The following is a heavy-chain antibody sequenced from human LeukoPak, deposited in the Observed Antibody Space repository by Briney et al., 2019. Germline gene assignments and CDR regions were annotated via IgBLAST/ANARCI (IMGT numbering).Heavy chain of an antibody. CDR1: GGSFSGDY. Sequence: SETLSLTCAVYGGSFSGDYWSWIRQPPGKGLEWIGEINHSGSTNYNPSLKSRVTTSVDTSKNQFSLKLSSVTAADTAVYYCARGSPNEGYCSGGSCYGLDYWGQGTLVPVSS. D-gene: IGHD2-15*01. CDR2: INHSGST. CDR3: ARGSPNEGYCSGGSCYGLDY. V-gene: IGHV4-34*01. J-gene: IGHJ4*02.